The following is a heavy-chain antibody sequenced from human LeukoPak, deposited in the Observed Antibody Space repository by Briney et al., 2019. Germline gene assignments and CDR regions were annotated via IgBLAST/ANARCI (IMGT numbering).Heavy chain of an antibody. Sequence: PGGSLRLSXAASGFTFDDYGMSWVGQPPGKGLEWLSGINWNGGSTGYADSVKGRFTISRDNAKNSLYLQMNSLRAEDTALYYCARSVAASRDYWGQGTLVTVSS. V-gene: IGHV3-20*04. J-gene: IGHJ4*02. CDR2: INWNGGST. CDR3: ARSVAASRDY. D-gene: IGHD2-15*01. CDR1: GFTFDDYG.